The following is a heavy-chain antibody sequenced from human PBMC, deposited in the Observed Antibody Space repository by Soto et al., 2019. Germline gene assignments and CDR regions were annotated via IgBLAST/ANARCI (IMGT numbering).Heavy chain of an antibody. J-gene: IGHJ6*02. V-gene: IGHV4-39*01. Sequence: SETLSLTCTFSCGSIISSSYYWGWIRQPPGKGLEWIGSIYYSGSTYYNPSLKSRVTISVDTSKNQFSLKLSSVTAADTAVYYCARLLTDYYGSGRPMDVWGQGTTVTVSS. CDR2: IYYSGST. CDR1: CGSIISSSYY. D-gene: IGHD3-10*01. CDR3: ARLLTDYYGSGRPMDV.